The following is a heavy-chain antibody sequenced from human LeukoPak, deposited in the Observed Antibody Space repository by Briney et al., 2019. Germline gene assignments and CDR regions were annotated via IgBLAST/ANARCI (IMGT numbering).Heavy chain of an antibody. Sequence: PSETLSLTCTVSGYSISSGYYWGWIRQPPGKGREWIGSIYHSGSTYYNPSLKSRVTISVDTSKNQFSLKLSSVTAADTAVYYCARAGYSSSWFNDYWGQGTLVTVSS. CDR2: IYHSGST. CDR1: GYSISSGYY. V-gene: IGHV4-38-2*02. J-gene: IGHJ4*02. CDR3: ARAGYSSSWFNDY. D-gene: IGHD6-13*01.